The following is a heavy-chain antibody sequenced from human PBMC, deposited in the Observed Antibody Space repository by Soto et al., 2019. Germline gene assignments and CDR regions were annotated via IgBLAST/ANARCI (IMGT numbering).Heavy chain of an antibody. J-gene: IGHJ6*02. CDR1: GSIFSSHN. CDR3: ARLVASETGYGMDV. V-gene: IGHV3-21*06. CDR2: ITGSSSYI. Sequence: DVQLVESGGGLVKPGGSLRLSCAASGSIFSSHNMNWVRQAPGKGLEWVSSITGSSSYIFYADSVKGRFTISRDNAKNTVYLQVNSLRAEDTGVYYCARLVASETGYGMDVWGQGTTVTVSS. D-gene: IGHD3-9*01.